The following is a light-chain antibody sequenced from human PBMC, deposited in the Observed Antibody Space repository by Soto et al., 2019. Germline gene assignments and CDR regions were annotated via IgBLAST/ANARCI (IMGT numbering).Light chain of an antibody. CDR3: QQRSSWIT. CDR2: DAS. J-gene: IGKJ5*01. V-gene: IGKV3-11*01. Sequence: EIVLTQSPATLSLSPGERATLSCRASQSVSTYLTWYQQKPGQAPRLLIYDASIRATGIPARFSGSGSGSDFTLTISSLEPGDFAVYYCQQRSSWITFGQGTRLEIK. CDR1: QSVSTY.